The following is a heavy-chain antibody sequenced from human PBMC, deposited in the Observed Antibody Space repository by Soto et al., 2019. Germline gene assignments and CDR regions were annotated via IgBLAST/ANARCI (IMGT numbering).Heavy chain of an antibody. CDR2: ISYDGSNT. Sequence: QVQLVESGGGVVQPGRSLRLSCVASGFTFSSYGMHWVRQAPGKGLEWVAIISYDGSNTYYADSVKGRFTISRDNSKNTLYMQMNSGGAEYTSVYYCAKEGGLSGSYDIPSSYYFDYWGQGPLGTVSS. CDR3: AKEGGLSGSYDIPSSYYFDY. V-gene: IGHV3-30*18. D-gene: IGHD1-26*01. CDR1: GFTFSSYG. J-gene: IGHJ4*02.